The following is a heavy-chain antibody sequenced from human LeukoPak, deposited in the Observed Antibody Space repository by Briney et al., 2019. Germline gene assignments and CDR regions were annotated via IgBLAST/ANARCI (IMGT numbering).Heavy chain of an antibody. Sequence: GESLQISCKGSGYSFTSYWIVWVRHQPGKRLEWMGIIYPGDSDTRYSPSFQGQVTISADKSISTAYLQWSSLKASDTAMYYCARGLSSISNWFDPWGRGTLVTVSS. V-gene: IGHV5-51*01. D-gene: IGHD3-16*02. CDR2: IYPGDSDT. CDR1: GYSFTSYW. J-gene: IGHJ5*02. CDR3: ARGLSSISNWFDP.